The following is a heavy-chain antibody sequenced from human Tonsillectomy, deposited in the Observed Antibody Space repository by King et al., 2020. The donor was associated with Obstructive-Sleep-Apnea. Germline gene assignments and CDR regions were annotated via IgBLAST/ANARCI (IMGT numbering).Heavy chain of an antibody. D-gene: IGHD6-19*01. CDR3: AKEKGQWLIQPYDY. Sequence: QLVQSGGGVVQPGRSLRLSCAAFGFTFSNYAMHWVRQAPGKGLEWVAVIAYDGSNKYYVDSVKGRFTISRDNSKNTLYLQMNSLRAEDTAVYYCAKEKGQWLIQPYDYWGQGTLVTVSS. CDR1: GFTFSNYA. J-gene: IGHJ4*02. CDR2: IAYDGSNK. V-gene: IGHV3-30*18.